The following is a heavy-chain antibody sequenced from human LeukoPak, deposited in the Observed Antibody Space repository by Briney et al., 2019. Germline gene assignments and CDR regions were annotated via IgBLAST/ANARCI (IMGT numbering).Heavy chain of an antibody. CDR3: VRDVSSGWAFDY. CDR2: VNQDGTHK. V-gene: IGHV3-7*01. J-gene: IGHJ4*01. CDR1: GFTFNKYW. Sequence: GGSLRLSCAASGFTFNKYWMSWVRQVPGQGLEWVANVNQDGTHKYYFDSVKGRFTNSRDNARNLLYLQMNSLRAEDTAVYYCVRDVSSGWAFDYWGHGTLVTVSS. D-gene: IGHD6-19*01.